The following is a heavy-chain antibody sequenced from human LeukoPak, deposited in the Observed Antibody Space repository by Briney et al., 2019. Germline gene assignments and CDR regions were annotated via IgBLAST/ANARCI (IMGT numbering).Heavy chain of an antibody. V-gene: IGHV3-11*06. CDR2: ISGSSSFT. CDR3: ARVTLYGESALDY. CDR1: GFTFSDYY. D-gene: IGHD4-17*01. J-gene: IGHJ4*02. Sequence: PGGSLRLSCAASGFTFSDYYMSWVRQAPGKGLEWVSYISGSSSFTIYADSVKGRFTISRDDAKNSLYLQMNSLRAEDTAVYYCARVTLYGESALDYWGQGALVTVSS.